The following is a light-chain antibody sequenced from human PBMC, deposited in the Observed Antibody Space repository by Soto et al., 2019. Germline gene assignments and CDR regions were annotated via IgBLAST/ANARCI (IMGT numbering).Light chain of an antibody. CDR2: IAS. J-gene: IGKJ5*01. CDR3: QQNYSTPAMT. CDR1: QTIVKY. V-gene: IGKV1-39*01. Sequence: DIQMTQSPSSLSASVGDRVTITCRASQTIVKYLNWYQQKPGKAPKLLIYIASTLQSGDTSTFRGSGSEKAFTQPINNLQSEDYATYYCQQNYSTPAMTFGQGTRVEIK.